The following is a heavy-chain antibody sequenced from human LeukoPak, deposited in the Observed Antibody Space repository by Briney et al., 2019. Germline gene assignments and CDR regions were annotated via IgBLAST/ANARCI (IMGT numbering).Heavy chain of an antibody. Sequence: PGGSLRLSCAASGFTFSSYGMHWVRQAPGKGLEWVAVISNDGSNKYCADSVKGRFTISRDNSKNTLYLQMNSLRAEDTAVYYCARRNIAAAALDYWGQGTLVTVSS. CDR1: GFTFSSYG. CDR2: ISNDGSNK. J-gene: IGHJ4*02. V-gene: IGHV3-30*03. D-gene: IGHD6-13*01. CDR3: ARRNIAAAALDY.